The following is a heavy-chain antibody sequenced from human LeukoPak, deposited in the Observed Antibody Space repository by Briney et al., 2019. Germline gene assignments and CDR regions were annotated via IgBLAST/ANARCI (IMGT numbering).Heavy chain of an antibody. CDR1: GGSISSGNYY. CDR3: AREPQSYDAFDI. CDR2: IYISSGST. J-gene: IGHJ3*02. Sequence: SETLSLTCTVSGGSISSGNYYWTWIRQPAGKGLEWIGRIYISSGSTNYNPSLKSRVTISLDTSKNQFSLKLSSVTAADTAVYYCAREPQSYDAFDIWGQGTMVTVSS. V-gene: IGHV4-61*02.